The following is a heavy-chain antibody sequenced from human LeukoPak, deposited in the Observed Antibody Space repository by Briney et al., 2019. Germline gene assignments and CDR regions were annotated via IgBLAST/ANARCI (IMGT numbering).Heavy chain of an antibody. CDR2: IIPNLGMA. D-gene: IGHD2-2*01. CDR1: GGTFSNNA. J-gene: IGHJ4*02. CDR3: ARDLVCTMNCKDS. V-gene: IGHV1-69*04. Sequence: SVKVSCKASGGTFSNNAISWVRQAPGQGLEWMGRIIPNLGMALYARKFKGRVTITADKSPSTAYMELSSLTSEDTAVYFCARDLVCTMNCKDSWGQGTLVTVS.